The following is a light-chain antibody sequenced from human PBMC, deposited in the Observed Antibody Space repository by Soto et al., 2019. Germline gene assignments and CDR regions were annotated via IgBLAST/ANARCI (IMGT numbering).Light chain of an antibody. CDR1: QSILYSSNNKHY. CDR3: QQHYSSPQT. V-gene: IGKV4-1*01. CDR2: WAS. J-gene: IGKJ1*01. Sequence: DIVMTQSPDSLAVPLGERATINCKSSQSILYSSNNKHYLAWYQQKPGQPPKLLIYWASTRESGVPDRFSGSGSGTDFTLTISSLQAEDVAAYYCQQHYSSPQTFGQGTKVEIK.